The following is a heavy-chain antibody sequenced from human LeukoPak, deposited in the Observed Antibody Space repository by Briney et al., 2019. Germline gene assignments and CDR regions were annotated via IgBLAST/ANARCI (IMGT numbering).Heavy chain of an antibody. D-gene: IGHD4-17*01. CDR2: IWHDGSNK. CDR3: ARPDYGASGDY. J-gene: IGHJ4*02. V-gene: IGHV3-33*01. Sequence: GGSLRLSCAASGFTFSRFNLHWVRQAPGKGLEWVAVIWHDGSNKYYTDSVKGRLTISRDDSKNTLYLQMNSLKAEDTAVYYCARPDYGASGDYWGQGTLVTVSS. CDR1: GFTFSRFN.